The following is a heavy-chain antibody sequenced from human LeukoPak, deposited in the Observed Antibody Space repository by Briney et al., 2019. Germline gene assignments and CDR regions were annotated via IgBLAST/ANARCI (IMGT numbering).Heavy chain of an antibody. Sequence: SETLSLTCTVSGVSISSYYWSWIRQPPGKGLEWIGYVYYSGITNYNPSLKSRVTISVDTSKNQFSLKLSSVTAADTAVYYCARGEKWNYAFDVWGQGTMVTVSS. D-gene: IGHD1-1*01. J-gene: IGHJ3*01. CDR3: ARGEKWNYAFDV. CDR2: VYYSGIT. CDR1: GVSISSYY. V-gene: IGHV4-59*01.